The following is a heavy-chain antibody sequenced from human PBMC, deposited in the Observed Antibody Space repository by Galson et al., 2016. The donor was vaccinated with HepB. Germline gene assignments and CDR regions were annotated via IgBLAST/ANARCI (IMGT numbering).Heavy chain of an antibody. D-gene: IGHD1-26*01. CDR3: TPTWLGVETSS. Sequence: SLRLSCAASGFTFFTYGMHWVRQAPGKGLEWVGFIRSDTYGGTTEYAASVKGRFTISRDDSNSIAYLQMNSLKTEDTAVYYCTPTWLGVETSSWGQGTLVTVSS. J-gene: IGHJ4*02. CDR2: IRSDTYGGTT. V-gene: IGHV3-49*04. CDR1: GFTFFTYG.